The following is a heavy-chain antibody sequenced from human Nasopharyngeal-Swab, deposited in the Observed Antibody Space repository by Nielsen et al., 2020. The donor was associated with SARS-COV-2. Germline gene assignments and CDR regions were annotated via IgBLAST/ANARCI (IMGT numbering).Heavy chain of an antibody. V-gene: IGHV4-59*01. D-gene: IGHD6-13*01. Sequence: SEILSLTCTVSGGSISSYYWSWIRQPPGKGLEWIGYIYYSGSTNYNPSLKSRVTISVDTSKNQFSLKLSSVTAADTAVYYCAGDRIAAAGYYYYGMDVWGQGTTVTVSS. CDR1: GGSISSYY. CDR2: IYYSGST. CDR3: AGDRIAAAGYYYYGMDV. J-gene: IGHJ6*02.